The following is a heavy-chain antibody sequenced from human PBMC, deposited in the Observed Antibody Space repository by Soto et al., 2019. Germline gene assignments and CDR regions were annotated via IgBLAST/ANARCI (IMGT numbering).Heavy chain of an antibody. V-gene: IGHV1-2*04. J-gene: IGHJ6*02. CDR3: ALGGDTIFGVASYGMDV. Sequence: QVQLVQSGAEVKKPGASVKVSCKASGYTFTGYYMHWVRQAPGQGLEWMGWINPNSGGTNYAQKFQGWVTMTRDTSISTAYMELSRLRSDDTAVYYCALGGDTIFGVASYGMDVWGQGTTVTVSS. D-gene: IGHD3-3*01. CDR1: GYTFTGYY. CDR2: INPNSGGT.